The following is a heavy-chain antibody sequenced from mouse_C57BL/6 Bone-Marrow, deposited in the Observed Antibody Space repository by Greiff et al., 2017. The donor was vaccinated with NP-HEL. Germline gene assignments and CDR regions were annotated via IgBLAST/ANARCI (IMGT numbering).Heavy chain of an antibody. J-gene: IGHJ2*01. CDR2: IYPGSGNT. CDR3: ARDWDWDGFDY. D-gene: IGHD4-1*01. CDR1: GYTFTDYY. Sequence: VQGVESGAELVRPGASVKLSCKASGYTFTDYYINWVKQRPGQGLEWIARIYPGSGNTYYNEKFKGKATLTAEKSSSTAYMQLSSLTSEDSAVYFCARDWDWDGFDYWGQGTTLTVSS. V-gene: IGHV1-76*01.